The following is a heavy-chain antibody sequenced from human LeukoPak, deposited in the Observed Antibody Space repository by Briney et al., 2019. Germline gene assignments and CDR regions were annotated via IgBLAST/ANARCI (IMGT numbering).Heavy chain of an antibody. J-gene: IGHJ6*03. D-gene: IGHD3-22*01. V-gene: IGHV4-34*01. CDR3: ARLTGSSGYYYRPYYYYYMDV. Sequence: SETLSLTCAVYGGSFSGYYWSWIRQPPGKGLEWIGEINHSGSTNYNPSLKSRVTISVDTSKNQFSLKLSSVTAADTAVYYCARLTGSSGYYYRPYYYYYMDVWGKGTTVIVSS. CDR1: GGSFSGYY. CDR2: INHSGST.